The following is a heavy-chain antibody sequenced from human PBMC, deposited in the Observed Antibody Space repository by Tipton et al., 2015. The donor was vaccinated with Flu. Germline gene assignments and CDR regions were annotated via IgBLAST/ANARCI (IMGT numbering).Heavy chain of an antibody. CDR3: ARDTGYSSSWYLSWFDP. V-gene: IGHV3-48*03. J-gene: IGHJ5*02. CDR2: ISSSGSTI. Sequence: QLVQSGGGLVQPGGSLRLSCAASGFTFSSYEMNWVRQAPGKGLEWVSYISSSGSTIYYADSVKGRFTISRDNAKNSLYLQMNSLRAEDTAVYYCARDTGYSSSWYLSWFDPWGQGTLVTVSS. CDR1: GFTFSSYE. D-gene: IGHD6-13*01.